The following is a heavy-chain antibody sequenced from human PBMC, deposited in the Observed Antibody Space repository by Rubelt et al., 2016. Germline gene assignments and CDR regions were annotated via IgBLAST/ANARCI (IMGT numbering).Heavy chain of an antibody. Sequence: QVQLQEAGPGLVKPSETLSLTCTVSGGSISSYYWTWIRQPPGKGLEWIGYLYYSGSTNYNPPLKSRVTIAVDTSKNQFSLKLSSVTAADTAVYYCARALRGYYGSGSYGMDVWGQGTTVTVSS. CDR2: LYYSGST. J-gene: IGHJ6*02. D-gene: IGHD3-10*01. CDR1: GGSISSYY. CDR3: ARALRGYYGSGSYGMDV. V-gene: IGHV4-59*01.